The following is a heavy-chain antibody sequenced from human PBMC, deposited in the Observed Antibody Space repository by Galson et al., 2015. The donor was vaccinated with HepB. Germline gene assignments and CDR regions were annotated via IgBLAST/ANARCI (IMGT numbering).Heavy chain of an antibody. J-gene: IGHJ1*01. CDR3: ARDRYGDSRYFQH. D-gene: IGHD4-17*01. CDR1: GGSVSSGSYY. V-gene: IGHV4-61*01. CDR2: IYYSGST. Sequence: ETLSLTCTVSGGSVSSGSYYWSWIRQPPGKGLEWIGYIYYSGSTNYNPSLKSRVTISVDTSKNQFSLKLSSVTAADTAVYYCARDRYGDSRYFQHWGQGTLVTVSS.